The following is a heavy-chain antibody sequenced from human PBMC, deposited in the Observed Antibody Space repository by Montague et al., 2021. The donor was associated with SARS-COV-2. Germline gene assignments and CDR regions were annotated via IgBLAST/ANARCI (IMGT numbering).Heavy chain of an antibody. Sequence: CAISGDSVSSNSVAWSWIRRSPSRGLEWLGRTYYRSKWYNDYAVSVRGRVTINPDTSKNQFSLQLNSVTPEDTAIYYCTSGREGNYNVMDVWGQGTTVTVSS. J-gene: IGHJ6*02. V-gene: IGHV6-1*01. CDR2: TYYRSKWYN. CDR1: GDSVSSNSVA. D-gene: IGHD1-1*01. CDR3: TSGREGNYNVMDV.